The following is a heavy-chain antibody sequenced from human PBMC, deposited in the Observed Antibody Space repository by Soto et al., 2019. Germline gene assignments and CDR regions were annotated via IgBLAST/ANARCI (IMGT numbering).Heavy chain of an antibody. V-gene: IGHV4-34*01. CDR3: ARDGYSPLDY. CDR2: INHSGST. J-gene: IGHJ4*02. D-gene: IGHD4-4*01. CDR1: GGAFSGYY. Sequence: SGTLSLTCAVYGGAFSGYYWGWIRQPPGKGLEWIGEINHSGSTNYNPSLKSRVTISVDTSKNQFSLKLSSVTAADTAVYYCARDGYSPLDYWGQGTLVNVSS.